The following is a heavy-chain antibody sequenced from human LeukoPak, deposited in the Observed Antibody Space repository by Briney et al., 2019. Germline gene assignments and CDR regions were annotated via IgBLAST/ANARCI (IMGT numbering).Heavy chain of an antibody. Sequence: GGSLRLSCAASGFTFSNYWMHWVRQAPGKGLVWVSRINSDGINTSYADSVKGRFTISRDNAKNTLNLQMNSLRAEDTAVYYCARDSGDPNYYGSGSHAFDIWGQGTMVTVSS. J-gene: IGHJ3*02. CDR2: INSDGINT. CDR3: ARDSGDPNYYGSGSHAFDI. CDR1: GFTFSNYW. D-gene: IGHD3-10*01. V-gene: IGHV3-74*01.